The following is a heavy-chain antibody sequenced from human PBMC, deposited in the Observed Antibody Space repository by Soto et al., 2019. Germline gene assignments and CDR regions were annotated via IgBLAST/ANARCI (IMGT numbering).Heavy chain of an antibody. CDR1: GGSISSYY. Sequence: TSETLSLTCTVSGGSISSYYWSWIRQPPGKGLEWIGYIYYGGGTNYNPSLKSRVTISVDTPKNQFSLKLSSVTAADTAVYYCAKNWNWGSLVHWGQGTLVTVSS. CDR2: IYYGGGT. CDR3: AKNWNWGSLVH. J-gene: IGHJ4*02. V-gene: IGHV4-59*08. D-gene: IGHD7-27*01.